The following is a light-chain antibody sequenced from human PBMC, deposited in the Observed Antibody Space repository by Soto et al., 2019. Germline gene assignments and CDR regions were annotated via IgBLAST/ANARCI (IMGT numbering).Light chain of an antibody. CDR3: SSFTSTTTLLV. V-gene: IGLV2-14*01. CDR2: EVS. Sequence: QSVLTQPASVSGSPGQSITISCTGTSSDVGDYNYVSWYQQHPGRAPKLMIYEVSNRPSGVSSRFSGSKSGNTASLTISGLRAEDGADYYCSSFTSTTTLLVFGGGTQLTVL. CDR1: SSDVGDYNY. J-gene: IGLJ2*01.